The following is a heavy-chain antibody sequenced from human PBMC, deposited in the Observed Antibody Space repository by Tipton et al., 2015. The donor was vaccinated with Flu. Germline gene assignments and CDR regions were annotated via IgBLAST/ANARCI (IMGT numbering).Heavy chain of an antibody. J-gene: IGHJ4*02. V-gene: IGHV3-30*02. CDR3: GKDLGGSGNYMPRFYDY. Sequence: SLRLSCAASGFDFTKYGMHWVRQVPGKGLEWVAFIRYDGGNQYYPDSVKGRFTISRDNSRNTLFLHMNSLRAEDTAVYYCGKDLGGSGNYMPRFYDYWGQGTLVTVSS. CDR2: IRYDGGNQ. CDR1: GFDFTKYG. D-gene: IGHD3-10*01.